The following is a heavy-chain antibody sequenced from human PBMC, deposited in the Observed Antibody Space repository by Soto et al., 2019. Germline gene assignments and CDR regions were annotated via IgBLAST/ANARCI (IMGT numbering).Heavy chain of an antibody. CDR1: GGSINSSSYF. D-gene: IGHD6-19*01. V-gene: IGHV4-39*01. Sequence: SETLSLTCSVSGGSINSSSYFWGWVRQPPGKGLEWIGSIYYSGSTYYNPSLRSRVTISVDTSKNQFSLQLNSVTPEDTAVYYCARAWGFSSGWYGSFSYWGQGTLVTVSS. J-gene: IGHJ4*02. CDR3: ARAWGFSSGWYGSFSY. CDR2: IYYSGST.